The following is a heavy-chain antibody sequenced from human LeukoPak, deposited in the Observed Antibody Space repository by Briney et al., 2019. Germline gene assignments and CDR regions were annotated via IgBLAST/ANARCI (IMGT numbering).Heavy chain of an antibody. CDR3: ARHDYVWGSYRYGPLHY. V-gene: IGHV4-39*01. D-gene: IGHD3-16*02. CDR1: GGSISSYY. J-gene: IGHJ4*02. CDR2: IYYSGST. Sequence: PSETLSLTCTVSGGSISSYYWSWIRQPPGKGLEWIGSIYYSGSTYYNPSLKSRVTISVDTSKNQFSLKLSSVTAADTAVYYCARHDYVWGSYRYGPLHYWGQGTLVTVSS.